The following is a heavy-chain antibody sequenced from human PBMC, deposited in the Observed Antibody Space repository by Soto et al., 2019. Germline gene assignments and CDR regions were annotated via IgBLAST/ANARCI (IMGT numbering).Heavy chain of an antibody. J-gene: IGHJ5*02. CDR1: GGSNSSGGYS. CDR3: ARVPSP. Sequence: PSETLSLTCAVSGGSNSSGGYSWSWIRQPPGKGLEWIGYIYHSGSTYYNPSLKSRVTISVDRSKSQFSLKLSSVTAADTAVYYCARVPSPWGQGTLVTVSS. V-gene: IGHV4-30-2*01. CDR2: IYHSGST.